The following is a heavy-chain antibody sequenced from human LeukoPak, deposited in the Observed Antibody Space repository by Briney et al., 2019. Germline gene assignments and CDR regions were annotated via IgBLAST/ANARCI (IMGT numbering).Heavy chain of an antibody. Sequence: ASVKVSCKASGYTFTHYDMNWVRQAPGQGLEWMGWVNPNSGNTGYGQKFQGRVTMTRNTSITTVYMELSSLTSEDTAVYYCARDHGYYLEGSNAFDIWGQGTMVTVSS. CDR2: VNPNSGNT. D-gene: IGHD3-22*01. CDR3: ARDHGYYLEGSNAFDI. CDR1: GYTFTHYD. V-gene: IGHV1-8*01. J-gene: IGHJ3*02.